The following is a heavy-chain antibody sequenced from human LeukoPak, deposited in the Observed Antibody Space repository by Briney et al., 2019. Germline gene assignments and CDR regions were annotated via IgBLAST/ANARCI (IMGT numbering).Heavy chain of an antibody. Sequence: ASVKVSCKASGYTFTSYGISWVRQAPGQGLEWMGWISAYNGNTNYAQKLQGRVTMTTDTSTGTAYMELRSLRSDDTAVYYCARGAPGYCSSTSCSRFNYYYGMDVWGQGTTVTVSS. V-gene: IGHV1-18*01. D-gene: IGHD2-2*01. CDR2: ISAYNGNT. CDR3: ARGAPGYCSSTSCSRFNYYYGMDV. J-gene: IGHJ6*02. CDR1: GYTFTSYG.